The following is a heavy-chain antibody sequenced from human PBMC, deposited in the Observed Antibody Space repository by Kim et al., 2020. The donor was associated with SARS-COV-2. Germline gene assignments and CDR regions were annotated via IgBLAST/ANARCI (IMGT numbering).Heavy chain of an antibody. V-gene: IGHV4-31*03. CDR3: AREYYDFWSGPFADY. D-gene: IGHD3-3*01. CDR1: GGSISSGGYY. Sequence: SETLSLTCTVSGGSISSGGYYWSWIRQHPGKGLEWIGYIYYSGSTYYNPSLKSRVTISVDTSKNQFSLKLSSVTAADTAVYYCAREYYDFWSGPFADYWGQGTLVTVSS. CDR2: IYYSGST. J-gene: IGHJ4*02.